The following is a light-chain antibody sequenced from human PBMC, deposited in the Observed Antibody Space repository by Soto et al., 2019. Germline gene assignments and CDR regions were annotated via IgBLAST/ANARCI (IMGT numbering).Light chain of an antibody. J-gene: IGKJ1*01. CDR1: ETVATN. Sequence: SGSQSERATLSCWASETVATNLAWYQQKPGQAPRLLISGASTRAAGISDRFRGSGSGTEFTLTISSLRSEDSAIYYCQQYFEWPPMTFGQGTRWIS. CDR3: QQYFEWPPMT. CDR2: GAS. V-gene: IGKV3-15*01.